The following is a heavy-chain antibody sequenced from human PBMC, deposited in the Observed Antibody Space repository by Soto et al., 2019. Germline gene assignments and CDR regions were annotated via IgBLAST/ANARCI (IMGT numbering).Heavy chain of an antibody. CDR3: ARVRIAAAGPFDY. V-gene: IGHV4-34*01. CDR1: GGSFSGYY. D-gene: IGHD6-13*01. J-gene: IGHJ4*02. Sequence: SETLSLTCAVYGGSFSGYYWSWIRQPPGKGLEWIGEINHSGSTNYNPSLKSRVTISVDTSKNQFSLKLSPVTAADTAVYYCARVRIAAAGPFDYWGQGTLVTVSS. CDR2: INHSGST.